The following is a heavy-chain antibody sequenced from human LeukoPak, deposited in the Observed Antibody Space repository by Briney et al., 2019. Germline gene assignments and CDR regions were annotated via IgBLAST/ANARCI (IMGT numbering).Heavy chain of an antibody. CDR3: AREARYSYGFGFDY. D-gene: IGHD5-18*01. V-gene: IGHV1-2*04. Sequence: ASVKVSCKASGYTFTGYYMHWVRQAPGQGLEWMGWINPNSGGTNYAQKFQGWVTMTRDTSISTAYMELSRLRSDDTAVYYCAREARYSYGFGFDYWGQGTLVTVSS. CDR2: INPNSGGT. CDR1: GYTFTGYY. J-gene: IGHJ4*02.